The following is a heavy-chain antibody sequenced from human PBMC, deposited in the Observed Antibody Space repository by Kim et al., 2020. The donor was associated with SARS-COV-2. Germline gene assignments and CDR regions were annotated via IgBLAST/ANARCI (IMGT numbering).Heavy chain of an antibody. CDR2: ISANGDTT. V-gene: IGHV3-23*01. CDR1: GFTFSSYA. CDR3: AKRAVAGTGRAFDV. D-gene: IGHD6-19*01. Sequence: GGSLRLSCAASGFTFSSYAMNWVRQAPGKGLEWVSGISANGDTTDYADSVKGRFTISRDNSKNMLYLQMSSLRAEDTALYYCAKRAVAGTGRAFDVWCQGTMVTVSS. J-gene: IGHJ3*01.